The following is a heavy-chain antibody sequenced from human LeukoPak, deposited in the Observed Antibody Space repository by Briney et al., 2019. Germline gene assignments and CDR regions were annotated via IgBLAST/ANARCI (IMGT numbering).Heavy chain of an antibody. D-gene: IGHD6-19*01. J-gene: IGHJ4*02. CDR2: VWYDGSNK. CDR1: GXTFSNYG. V-gene: IGHV3-33*01. CDR3: ARDYDGSGWSF. Sequence: PGRSLRLSCAASGXTFSNYGMHWVRQAPGKGLEWVAVVWYDGSNKYYADSVKGRFTISRDNSKNTLYLQMNSLRAEDTAVYYCARDYDGSGWSFWGQGTLVTVSS.